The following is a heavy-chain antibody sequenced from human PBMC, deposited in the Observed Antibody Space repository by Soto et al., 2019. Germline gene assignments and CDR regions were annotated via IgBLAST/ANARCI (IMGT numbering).Heavy chain of an antibody. V-gene: IGHV3-30*18. CDR1: GFTFSSYG. CDR3: AKFQYEYYDILTGYWVDY. D-gene: IGHD3-9*01. Sequence: HPGGSLRLSCAASGFTFSSYGMHWVRQAPGKGLEWVAVISYDGSNKYYADSVKGRFTISRDNSKNTLYLQMNSLRAEDTAVYYCAKFQYEYYDILTGYWVDYWGQGTLVTVSS. J-gene: IGHJ4*02. CDR2: ISYDGSNK.